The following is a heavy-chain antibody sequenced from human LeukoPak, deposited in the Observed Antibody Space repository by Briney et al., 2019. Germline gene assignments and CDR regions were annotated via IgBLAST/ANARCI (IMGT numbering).Heavy chain of an antibody. CDR3: ARLPWDLYNWFDP. J-gene: IGHJ5*02. CDR2: IYPADSDT. Sequence: GESLKISCKGSGYSFTNYWIGWVRQMPGKGLEWMGIIYPADSDTRYSPSFQGQVTISADKSISTAYLQWSSLKASDTAMYYCARLPWDLYNWFDPWGQGTLVTVSS. D-gene: IGHD1-26*01. V-gene: IGHV5-51*01. CDR1: GYSFTNYW.